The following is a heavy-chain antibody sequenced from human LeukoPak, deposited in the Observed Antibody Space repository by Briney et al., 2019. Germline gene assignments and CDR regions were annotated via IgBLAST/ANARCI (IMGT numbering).Heavy chain of an antibody. Sequence: GGSLRLSCAASGFTFDDYAMHWVRHAPGKGLEWVSGISWNSGSIVYADSVKGRFTISRDNAKNSLYLQMNSLRAEDTTLYYCAKDHLTYYYGSGTELDYWGQGTLVTVSS. CDR1: GFTFDDYA. V-gene: IGHV3-9*01. J-gene: IGHJ4*02. CDR3: AKDHLTYYYGSGTELDY. D-gene: IGHD3-10*01. CDR2: ISWNSGSI.